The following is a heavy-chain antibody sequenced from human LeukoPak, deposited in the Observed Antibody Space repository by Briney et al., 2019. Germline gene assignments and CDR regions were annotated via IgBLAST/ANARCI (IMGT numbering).Heavy chain of an antibody. CDR3: AKDPGPTHPFDY. J-gene: IGHJ4*02. CDR1: GFTFSSYA. Sequence: GGSLRLSCAASGFTFSSYAMHWVRQAPGKGLEWVAVISYDGSNKYYADSVKGRFTISRDNSKNTLYLQMNSLRAEDTAVYYCAKDPGPTHPFDYWGQGTLVTVSS. V-gene: IGHV3-30-3*01. CDR2: ISYDGSNK.